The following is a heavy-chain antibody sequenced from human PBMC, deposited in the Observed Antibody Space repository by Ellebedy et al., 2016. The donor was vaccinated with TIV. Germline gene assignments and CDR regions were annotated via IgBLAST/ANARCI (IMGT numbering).Heavy chain of an antibody. J-gene: IGHJ6*02. CDR1: GFTFSSYG. V-gene: IGHV3-30*18. D-gene: IGHD6-13*01. Sequence: GGSLRLSXAASGFTFSSYGMHWVRQAPGKGLEWVAVISYDGSNKYYADSVKGRFTISRDNSKNTLYLQMNSLRAEDTAVYYCAKLVAAAGTPLGFYYGMDVWGQGTTVTVSS. CDR3: AKLVAAAGTPLGFYYGMDV. CDR2: ISYDGSNK.